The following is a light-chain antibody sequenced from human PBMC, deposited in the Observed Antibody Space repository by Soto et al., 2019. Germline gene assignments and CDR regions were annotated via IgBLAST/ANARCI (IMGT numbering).Light chain of an antibody. CDR2: ANT. CDR3: QSYDSSLPLRV. CDR1: NSNIGAGYD. V-gene: IGLV1-40*01. Sequence: QSVLTQPPSVSGAPGLRVTISCTGSNSNIGAGYDVHWYQQLPGTAPKLLIYANTARPSGVPDRISGSKSGTSASLAITGLQADDEAYYYSQSYDSSLPLRVFGTGTKLTVL. J-gene: IGLJ1*01.